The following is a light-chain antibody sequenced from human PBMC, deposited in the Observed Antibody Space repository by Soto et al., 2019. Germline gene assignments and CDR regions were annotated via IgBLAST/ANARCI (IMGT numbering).Light chain of an antibody. V-gene: IGKV1-5*01. CDR1: QSVSTR. CDR2: DAS. Sequence: DIQMTQSPSTLSASVGDRVTITCRASQSVSTRLAWYQQKPGKAPKLLIYDASSLQTGVPSRFSGSGSGAEFTLTICSLQPDDFATYYCQQYQIYSETFGHGTKVDIK. J-gene: IGKJ3*01. CDR3: QQYQIYSET.